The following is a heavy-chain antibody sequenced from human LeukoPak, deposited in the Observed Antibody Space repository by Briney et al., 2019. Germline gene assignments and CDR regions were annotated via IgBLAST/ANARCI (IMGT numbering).Heavy chain of an antibody. V-gene: IGHV1-18*01. Sequence: ASVKVSCKASGYTFTSYRIRWLRPAPAQGLEWMGFISAYNGNTDYAQKVQGRVTMTKDTSTSTAYMELRSLRSDDTAVYYCARDRYYGSGSYSPADYWGQGTLVTVSS. J-gene: IGHJ4*02. CDR3: ARDRYYGSGSYSPADY. CDR1: GYTFTSYR. CDR2: ISAYNGNT. D-gene: IGHD3-10*01.